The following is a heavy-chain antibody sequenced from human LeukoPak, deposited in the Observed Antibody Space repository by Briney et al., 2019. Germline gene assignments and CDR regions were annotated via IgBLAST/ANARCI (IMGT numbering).Heavy chain of an antibody. CDR3: AKDLTGGSTRVVPAANPFDP. V-gene: IGHV3-23*01. D-gene: IGHD2-2*01. CDR1: GFTFSSYA. CDR2: ISGSGGST. Sequence: GGSLRLSCAASGFTFSSYAMTWVRQAPGKGLEWVPAISGSGGSTYYADSVKGRFTISRDNSKNTLYLQMNSLIVEDTAVYYCAKDLTGGSTRVVPAANPFDPWGQGTLVTVSS. J-gene: IGHJ5*02.